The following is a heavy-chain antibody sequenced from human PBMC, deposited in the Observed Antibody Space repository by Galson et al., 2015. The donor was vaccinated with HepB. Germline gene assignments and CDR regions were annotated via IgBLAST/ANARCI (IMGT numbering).Heavy chain of an antibody. D-gene: IGHD6-13*01. V-gene: IGHV3-7*03. CDR3: ARFLPPGAAGNPAFDI. CDR1: GFTFSSYW. CDR2: IKQDGSEK. Sequence: SLRLSCAASGFTFSSYWMSWVRQAPGKGLEWVANIKQDGSEKYYVDSVKGRFTISRDNAKNSLYLQMNSLRAEDTAVYYCARFLPPGAAGNPAFDIWGQGTMVTVSS. J-gene: IGHJ3*02.